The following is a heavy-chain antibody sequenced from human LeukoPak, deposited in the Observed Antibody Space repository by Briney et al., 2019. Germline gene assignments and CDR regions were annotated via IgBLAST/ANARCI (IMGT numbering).Heavy chain of an antibody. J-gene: IGHJ4*02. CDR1: GYTFTSYD. CDR2: MNPNSGNT. D-gene: IGHD6-19*01. V-gene: IGHV1-8*01. Sequence: ASVKVSRKASGYTFTSYDINWVRQATGQGLEWMGWMNPNSGNTGYAQKFQGRDTMTRNTSISTAYMELSSLRSEDTAVYYCARDWTAVASNDYWGQGSLLTVSS. CDR3: ARDWTAVASNDY.